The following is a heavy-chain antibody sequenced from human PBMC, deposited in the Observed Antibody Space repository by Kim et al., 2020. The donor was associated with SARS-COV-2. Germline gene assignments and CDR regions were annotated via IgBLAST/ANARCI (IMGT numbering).Heavy chain of an antibody. D-gene: IGHD4-17*01. Sequence: ASVKVSCKASGYTFTSYAMHWVRQAPGQRLEWMGWINAGNGNTKYSQKFQGRVTITRDTSASTAYMELSSLRSEDTAVYYCARTTVTTGGYYYYGMDVWGQGTTVTVSS. CDR3: ARTTVTTGGYYYYGMDV. J-gene: IGHJ6*02. CDR2: INAGNGNT. V-gene: IGHV1-3*01. CDR1: GYTFTSYA.